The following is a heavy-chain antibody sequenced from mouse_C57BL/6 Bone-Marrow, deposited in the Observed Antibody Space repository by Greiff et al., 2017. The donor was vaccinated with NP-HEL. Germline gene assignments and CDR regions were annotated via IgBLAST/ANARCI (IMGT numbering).Heavy chain of an antibody. J-gene: IGHJ2*01. CDR2: IWRGGST. CDR1: GFSLTSYG. D-gene: IGHD2-3*01. Sequence: VQLVESGPGLVQPSQSLSITCTVSGFSLTSYGVHWVRQSPGKGLEWLGVIWRGGSTDYNAAFMSRLGITKDNSKSQVFFKMNSLQADDTAIYYCATSYDGYYFDYWGQGTTLTVSS. CDR3: ATSYDGYYFDY. V-gene: IGHV2-5*01.